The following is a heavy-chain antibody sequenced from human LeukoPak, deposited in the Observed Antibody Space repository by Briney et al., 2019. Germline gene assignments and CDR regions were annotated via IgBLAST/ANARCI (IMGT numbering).Heavy chain of an antibody. Sequence: PGGSLRLSCAASGFTVSSNYMSWVRQAPGKGLEWVSVIYSGGSTYYADSVKGRFTISRDNSKNTLYLQMNSLRAEDTAVYYCARDVGGGYSSSSGGYYYYYYGMDVWGQGTTVTVSS. J-gene: IGHJ6*02. V-gene: IGHV3-66*02. CDR1: GFTVSSNY. CDR2: IYSGGST. CDR3: ARDVGGGYSSSSGGYYYYYYGMDV. D-gene: IGHD6-6*01.